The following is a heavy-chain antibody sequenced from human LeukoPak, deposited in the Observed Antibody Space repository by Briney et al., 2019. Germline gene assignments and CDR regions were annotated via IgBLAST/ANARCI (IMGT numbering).Heavy chain of an antibody. V-gene: IGHV4-39*02. CDR3: ARRVGFYGSGSLNYFDP. D-gene: IGHD3-10*01. Sequence: KPSETLSLTCTVSGVSIGTSSYYWGWIRQPPGKGLEWIGSIFRTGSTYYSASLKSRLSISVDTSKNHIVLKLTSVTAAGTAVYFCARRVGFYGSGSLNYFDPWGQGILVSVSS. CDR2: IFRTGST. CDR1: GVSIGTSSYY. J-gene: IGHJ5*01.